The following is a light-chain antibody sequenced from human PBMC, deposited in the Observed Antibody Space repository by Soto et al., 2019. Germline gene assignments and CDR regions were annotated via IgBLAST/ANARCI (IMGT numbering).Light chain of an antibody. CDR1: QSISSY. CDR2: AAS. Sequence: DIQMTQSPSSLSASVGDRVTITCRASQSISSYLNWYQQKPGKAPKLLIYAASSLQSGVPSRFGGSGSGTDFTLTISSLQSEDFAVYYCQQYNNWPFTFGGGTRVEI. CDR3: QQYNNWPFT. V-gene: IGKV1-39*01. J-gene: IGKJ4*01.